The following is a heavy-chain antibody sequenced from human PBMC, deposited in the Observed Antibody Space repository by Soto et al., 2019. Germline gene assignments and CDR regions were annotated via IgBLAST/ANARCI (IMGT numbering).Heavy chain of an antibody. D-gene: IGHD5-12*01. CDR2: MNPNSGNT. CDR1: GYTFTSYD. Sequence: QVQLVQSGAEVKKPGASVKVSCKASGYTFTSYDINWVRQATGQGLEWMGWMNPNSGNTGYAQKFQGRVTMTRNTSISTAYMELSSLRSEDTAVYYCARGRRRDGYTMLLGYHYGMDVWGQGTTVTVSS. V-gene: IGHV1-8*01. J-gene: IGHJ6*02. CDR3: ARGRRRDGYTMLLGYHYGMDV.